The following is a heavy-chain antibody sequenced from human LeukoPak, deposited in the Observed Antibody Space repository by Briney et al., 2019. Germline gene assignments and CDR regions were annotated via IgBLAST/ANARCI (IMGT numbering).Heavy chain of an antibody. V-gene: IGHV3-48*03. J-gene: IGHJ3*02. CDR1: GFTFSSSE. D-gene: IGHD4-11*01. CDR3: ARERVTTGGDACDI. CDR2: ICSLGSKI. Sequence: PGGSLRLSCAASGFTFSSSEMNWVRQAPGKGLEWVSYICSLGSKIYYADSVKGPFTMSRDNAKNSLYLQMNRLRAEDTAIYYCARERVTTGGDACDIWGHGTMVTVSS.